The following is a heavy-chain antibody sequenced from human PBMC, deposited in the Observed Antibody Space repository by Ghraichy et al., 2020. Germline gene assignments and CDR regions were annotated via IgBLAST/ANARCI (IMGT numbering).Heavy chain of an antibody. J-gene: IGHJ5*02. CDR1: GGSISSSSYY. V-gene: IGHV4-39*01. CDR2: IYYSGST. CDR3: ARQGTTVTTFFGSWFDP. Sequence: TLSLTCTVSGGSISSSSYYWGWIRQPPGKGLEWIGSIYYSGSTYYNPSLKSRVTISVDTSKNQFSLKLSSVTAADTAVYYCARQGTTVTTFFGSWFDPWGQGTLVTVSS. D-gene: IGHD4-11*01.